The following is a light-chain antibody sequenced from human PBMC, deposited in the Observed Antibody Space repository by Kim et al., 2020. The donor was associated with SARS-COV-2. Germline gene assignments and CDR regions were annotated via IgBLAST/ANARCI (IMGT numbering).Light chain of an antibody. CDR2: GAS. Sequence: GERATLSGRASHSVSSSYLAWYQQKPGQAPRLLIYGASSRATGIPDRFSGSGSGTDFTLTISRLEPEDFAVYYCQQYGSSLYTFGQGTKLEI. V-gene: IGKV3-20*01. CDR1: HSVSSSY. CDR3: QQYGSSLYT. J-gene: IGKJ2*01.